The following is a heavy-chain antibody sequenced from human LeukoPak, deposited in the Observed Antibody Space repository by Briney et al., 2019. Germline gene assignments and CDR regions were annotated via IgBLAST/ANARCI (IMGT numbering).Heavy chain of an antibody. V-gene: IGHV3-30-3*01. Sequence: PGGSLRLSCVASGFNFSSYTMHWVRKAPGKGLECVAVMSYAGSNKYYADSVKGRFTISRDNSKNTLYLEMDILRSEDTAVYYCARDRCSTTSCAYAMDVWGQGTTVTVSS. D-gene: IGHD2/OR15-2a*01. CDR2: MSYAGSNK. CDR1: GFNFSSYT. CDR3: ARDRCSTTSCAYAMDV. J-gene: IGHJ6*02.